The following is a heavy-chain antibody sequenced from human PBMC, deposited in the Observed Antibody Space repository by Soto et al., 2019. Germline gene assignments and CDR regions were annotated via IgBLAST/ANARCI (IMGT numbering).Heavy chain of an antibody. CDR3: ARGRGRGWFDP. Sequence: QVQLQQWGAGLLKPSETLSLTCAVYGGSFSGYYWSWIRQPPGKGLEWIGEINHSGSTNYNPSLKIRVTTSVDTSKNQFSLKLSSVTAADTAVYYCARGRGRGWFDPWGQGTLVTVSS. D-gene: IGHD1-26*01. J-gene: IGHJ5*02. V-gene: IGHV4-34*01. CDR1: GGSFSGYY. CDR2: INHSGST.